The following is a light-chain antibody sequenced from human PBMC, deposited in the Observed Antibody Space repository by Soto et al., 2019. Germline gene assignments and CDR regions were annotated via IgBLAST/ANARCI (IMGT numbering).Light chain of an antibody. CDR1: QSISIY. Sequence: DIQITQPPYSLPASVGDRVTITCRASQSISIYLNWYQLKPGKAPNLLMYGASYLKSGVPTRFSGSGSGTDFTLTISSLQPEDFAIYYCQQTYTTPEITFGQGTRLEIK. V-gene: IGKV1-39*01. CDR2: GAS. J-gene: IGKJ5*01. CDR3: QQTYTTPEIT.